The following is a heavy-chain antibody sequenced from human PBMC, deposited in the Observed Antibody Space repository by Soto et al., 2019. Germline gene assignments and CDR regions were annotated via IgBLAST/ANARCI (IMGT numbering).Heavy chain of an antibody. D-gene: IGHD6-19*01. CDR3: ASQATGWYPDF. J-gene: IGHJ4*02. CDR2: IYSSGST. CDR1: GGSISSAGYY. V-gene: IGHV4-31*03. Sequence: QVQLQESGPGLVKPSQTLSLTCTVSGGSISSAGYYWSWIRQFPGKGLEWIGYIYSSGSTYYNPSLKSRVTISVDTSKTQFSLKLSSVTAADTAVYYCASQATGWYPDFWGQGTLVTVSS.